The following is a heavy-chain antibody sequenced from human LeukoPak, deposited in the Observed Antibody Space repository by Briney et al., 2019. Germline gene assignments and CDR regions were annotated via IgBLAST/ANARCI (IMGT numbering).Heavy chain of an antibody. J-gene: IGHJ4*02. Sequence: ASVKVSYKVSGYTLTELSMHWVRQAPGKGLEWMGGFDPEDGETIYAQKFQGRVTMTEDTSTDTAYMELSSLRSEDTAVYYCATNKDYGGKSHAFDSWGQGTLITVSS. CDR3: ATNKDYGGKSHAFDS. D-gene: IGHD4-23*01. V-gene: IGHV1-24*01. CDR2: FDPEDGET. CDR1: GYTLTELS.